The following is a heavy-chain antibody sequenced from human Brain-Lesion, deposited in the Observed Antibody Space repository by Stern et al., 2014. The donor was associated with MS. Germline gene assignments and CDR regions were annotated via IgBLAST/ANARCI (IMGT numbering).Heavy chain of an antibody. Sequence: QLQESGPGLVKPSQTLSLTCTVSGGSISSGNYYWSWIRQPAGEGLEWIGRIYSSGCTKYNPPLKSRVTLSADKSTNQLSPRLSSVTAADTAVYYCARGNYDVLTDNGGHGFDIWGQGTMVTVSS. CDR2: IYSSGCT. V-gene: IGHV4-61*02. D-gene: IGHD3-9*01. J-gene: IGHJ3*02. CDR1: GGSISSGNYY. CDR3: ARGNYDVLTDNGGHGFDI.